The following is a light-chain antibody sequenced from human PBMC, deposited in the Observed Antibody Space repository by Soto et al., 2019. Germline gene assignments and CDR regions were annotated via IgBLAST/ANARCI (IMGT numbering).Light chain of an antibody. CDR3: AAWDDSLNGWV. CDR2: DVS. V-gene: IGLV2-8*01. CDR1: SSDVGAYNY. J-gene: IGLJ3*02. Sequence: QSALTQPPSASGSPGQSVTISCTGTSSDVGAYNYVSWYQQYTGKAPKLMIYDVSKRPSGVPDRFSGSKSGNTASLTVSGLRADDEAVYYCAAWDDSLNGWVFGGGTKLTVL.